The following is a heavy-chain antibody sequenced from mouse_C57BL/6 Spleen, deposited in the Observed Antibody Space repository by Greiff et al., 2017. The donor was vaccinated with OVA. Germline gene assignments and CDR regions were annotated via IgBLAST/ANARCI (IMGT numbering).Heavy chain of an antibody. CDR2: IWTGGGT. D-gene: IGHD1-1*01. Sequence: VMLVESGPGLVAPSQSLSITCTVSGFSLTSYAISWVRQPPGKGLEWLGVIWTGGGTNYNSALKSRLSISKDNSKSQVFLKMNSLQTDDTARYYCARNGDYYGSSPWYFDVWGTGTTVTVSS. CDR3: ARNGDYYGSSPWYFDV. CDR1: GFSLTSYA. V-gene: IGHV2-9-1*01. J-gene: IGHJ1*03.